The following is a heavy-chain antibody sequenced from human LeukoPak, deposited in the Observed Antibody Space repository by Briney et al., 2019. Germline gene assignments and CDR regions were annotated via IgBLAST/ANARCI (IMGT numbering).Heavy chain of an antibody. CDR3: ARDGPGDAFDI. CDR1: GYTFTNYD. J-gene: IGHJ3*02. CDR2: MNPNSGNT. Sequence: ASVKVSCKASGYTFTNYDINWVRQATGQGLEWMGWMNPNSGNTGYAQRFQGRVTITRNTSISTAYMELSSLRSEDTAVYYCARDGPGDAFDIWGQGTMVTVSS. V-gene: IGHV1-8*03. D-gene: IGHD2-8*01.